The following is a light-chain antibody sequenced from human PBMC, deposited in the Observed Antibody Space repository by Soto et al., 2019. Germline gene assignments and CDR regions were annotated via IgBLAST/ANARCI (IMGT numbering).Light chain of an antibody. J-gene: IGLJ1*01. CDR2: DVS. V-gene: IGLV2-14*01. CDR3: SSYTSSSTYV. Sequence: QSALTRPASVSGSPGQSITISCTGTSSDVGGYNYVSWYQQHPGKAPKLMIYDVSNRPSGVSNRFSGSKSGNTASLTISGLQAEDEADYYCSSYTSSSTYVFGTGNRSPS. CDR1: SSDVGGYNY.